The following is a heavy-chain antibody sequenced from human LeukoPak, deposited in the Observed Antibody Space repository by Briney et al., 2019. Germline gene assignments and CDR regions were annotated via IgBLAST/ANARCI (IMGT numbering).Heavy chain of an antibody. D-gene: IGHD2-21*02. CDR1: GKSFSGYY. J-gene: IGHJ6*02. Sequence: SETLSLTCTVYGKSFSGYYWTCIRQSPGKGLEWIGEINHSGSTNYNPSLKSQVSISIDTSKNHLSLKLSSVTAADTAVYYCARGRVSVTGYYFAMDVWGQGTTVTVSS. V-gene: IGHV4-34*01. CDR2: INHSGST. CDR3: ARGRVSVTGYYFAMDV.